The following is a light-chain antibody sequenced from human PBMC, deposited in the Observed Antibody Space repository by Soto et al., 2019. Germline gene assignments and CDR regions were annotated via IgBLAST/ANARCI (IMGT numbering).Light chain of an antibody. J-gene: IGKJ5*01. CDR1: QSVSSY. V-gene: IGKV3-11*01. CDR3: QQRSNWPIT. CDR2: DAS. Sequence: EIVLTQSPATLSLSPGERATLXXXASQSVSSYLAWYQQKPGQAPRLLIYDASNRATGIPARFSGSGSGTDFTLTISSLEPEDFAVYYCQQRSNWPITFGQGTRLEI.